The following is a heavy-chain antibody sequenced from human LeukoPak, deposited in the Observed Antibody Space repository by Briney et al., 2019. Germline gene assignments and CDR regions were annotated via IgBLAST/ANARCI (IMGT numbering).Heavy chain of an antibody. CDR1: GGSFSGYY. D-gene: IGHD2-15*01. V-gene: IGHV4-34*01. CDR2: IYYSGST. J-gene: IGHJ4*02. CDR3: ARATSGYIDY. Sequence: SETLSLTCAVYGGSFSGYYWSWIRQPPGKGLEWIGSIYYSGSTYYNPSLKSRVTISVDTSKNQFSLKLSSVTAADTAVYYCARATSGYIDYWGQGTLVTVSS.